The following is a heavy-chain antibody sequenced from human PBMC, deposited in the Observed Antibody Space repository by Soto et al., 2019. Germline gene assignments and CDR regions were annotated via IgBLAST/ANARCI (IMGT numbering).Heavy chain of an antibody. J-gene: IGHJ6*02. CDR3: AKESATLEFRCYYSHDGMDV. CDR2: LSASGGST. Sequence: PGGSLRLSCAASGFTFSKYAMTWIRQAPGKGPEWVSSLSASGGSTYIADSVKGRFIISRDNSKSTLYMQMDTLRVEDTAVYYCAKESATLEFRCYYSHDGMDVWGRGTTVTVSS. V-gene: IGHV3-23*01. CDR1: GFTFSKYA. D-gene: IGHD3-10*01.